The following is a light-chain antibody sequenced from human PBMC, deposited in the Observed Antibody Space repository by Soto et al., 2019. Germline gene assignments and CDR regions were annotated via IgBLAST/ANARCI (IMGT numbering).Light chain of an antibody. V-gene: IGKV3-11*01. CDR1: QSVSSY. CDR2: EAS. CDR3: QQYSRWPRET. J-gene: IGKJ3*01. Sequence: ETVLTQSPATLSLSPGDRVTLSCRASQSVSSYLSWYQQKPGQAPRLLIYEASKRATGIPARFSGSGFGTDFTLTIRSLETEDFAVYFCQQYSRWPRETFGPGTKVDIK.